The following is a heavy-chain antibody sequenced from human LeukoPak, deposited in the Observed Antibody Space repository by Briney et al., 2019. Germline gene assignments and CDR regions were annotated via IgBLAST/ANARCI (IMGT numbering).Heavy chain of an antibody. CDR2: INPSGGST. D-gene: IGHD3-3*01. J-gene: IGHJ4*02. Sequence: ASVKVSCKASGYTFTSYYMHWVRQAPGQGLEWMGIINPSGGSTSYAQKFQGRVTMTRDTSISTAYMELSRLRSDDTAVYYCARALTIFGVVMPLGYWGQGTLVTVSS. CDR3: ARALTIFGVVMPLGY. V-gene: IGHV1-46*01. CDR1: GYTFTSYY.